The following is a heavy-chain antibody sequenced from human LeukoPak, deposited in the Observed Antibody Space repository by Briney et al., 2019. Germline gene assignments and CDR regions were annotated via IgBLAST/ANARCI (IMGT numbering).Heavy chain of an antibody. D-gene: IGHD3-9*01. CDR3: ARAYDILTGYSNYFDY. CDR1: GGSISSYY. J-gene: IGHJ4*02. CDR2: IYTSGST. Sequence: SETLSLTCTVSGGSISSYYWSWIRQPAGKGLEWIGRIYTSGSTNYNPSLKSRVTISVDKSKNQFSLKLSSVTAADTAVYCCARAYDILTGYSNYFDYWGQGTLVTVSS. V-gene: IGHV4-4*07.